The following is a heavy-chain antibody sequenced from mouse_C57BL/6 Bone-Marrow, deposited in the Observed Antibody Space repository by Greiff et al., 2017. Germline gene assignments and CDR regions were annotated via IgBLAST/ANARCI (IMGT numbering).Heavy chain of an antibody. CDR1: GFNIKDDY. CDR2: IDPENGDT. CDR3: TTFCDYGRSYPQVGYVDV. V-gene: IGHV14-4*01. J-gene: IGHJ1*03. Sequence: EVQLQESGAELVRPGASVKLSCTASGFNIKDDYMPWVKQRPEQGLEWIGWIDPENGDTEYASKFQGKATITADTSSNTAYLQLSSLTSEDTAVYYGTTFCDYGRSYPQVGYVDVWGTGTTVTVSS. D-gene: IGHD1-1*01.